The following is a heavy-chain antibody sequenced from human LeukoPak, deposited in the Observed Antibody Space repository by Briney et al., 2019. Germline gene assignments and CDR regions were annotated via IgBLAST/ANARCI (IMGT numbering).Heavy chain of an antibody. J-gene: IGHJ6*03. CDR1: GYTFTGYY. CDR3: ARASSRYSGSYYYYYYMDV. CDR2: INPNSGGT. D-gene: IGHD1-26*01. Sequence: ASVKVSCKASGYTFTGYYMHWVRQAPGQGLEWTGWINPNSGGTNYAQKFQGRVTMTRDTSISTAYMELSGLRSDDTAVYYCARASSRYSGSYYYYYYMDVWGKGTTVTVSS. V-gene: IGHV1-2*02.